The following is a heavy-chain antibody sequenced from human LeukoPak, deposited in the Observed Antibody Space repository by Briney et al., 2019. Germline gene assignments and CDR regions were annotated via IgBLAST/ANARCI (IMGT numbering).Heavy chain of an antibody. CDR3: AREVVTQAIYSGYDAFEI. J-gene: IGHJ3*02. CDR1: GFTLSSSE. CDR2: INSDNSV. D-gene: IGHD5-12*01. Sequence: GGSLRLSCAASGFTLSSSEMDWVRQAPGKGLEWVSYINSDNSVLYADSVKGRFAISSDKATNSVYLQMNSLRAEDTAVYYCAREVVTQAIYSGYDAFEIWGQGTMVTVSS. V-gene: IGHV3-48*03.